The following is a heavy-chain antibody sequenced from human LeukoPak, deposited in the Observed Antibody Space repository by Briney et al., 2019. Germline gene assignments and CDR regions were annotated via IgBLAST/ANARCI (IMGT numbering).Heavy chain of an antibody. Sequence: PGGSLRLSCAASGFTSSSYAMHWVRQAPGQGLEWVAVISYDGSNKYYADSVKGRFTISRDNSKNTLCLQMNSLRAEDTAVYYCAREFAYSGSYSNYWGQGTLVTVSS. J-gene: IGHJ4*02. CDR1: GFTSSSYA. D-gene: IGHD1-26*01. CDR2: ISYDGSNK. CDR3: AREFAYSGSYSNY. V-gene: IGHV3-30*04.